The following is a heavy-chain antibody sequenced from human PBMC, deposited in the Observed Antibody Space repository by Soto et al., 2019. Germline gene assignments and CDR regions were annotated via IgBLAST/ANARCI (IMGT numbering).Heavy chain of an antibody. Sequence: QITLKESGPTLVKPTQTLTLTCTFSGFSLTTPGAGVGWIRQPLGKALEWLALIYWNDDKRYSPSLKSRLTITKDTSKNQVVLIMTNMDPVDTATYYCAHRGYGDYPRDNWFDPWGQGVPVIVSS. CDR1: GFSLTTPGAG. CDR2: IYWNDDK. D-gene: IGHD4-17*01. J-gene: IGHJ5*02. V-gene: IGHV2-5*01. CDR3: AHRGYGDYPRDNWFDP.